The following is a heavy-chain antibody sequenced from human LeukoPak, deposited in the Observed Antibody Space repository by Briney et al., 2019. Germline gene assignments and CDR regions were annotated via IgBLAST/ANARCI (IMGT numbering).Heavy chain of an antibody. Sequence: GGSLRLSCAASGFTFTTYAMSWVRQAPGKRLEWVSAVTGNGIHTWYADSVKGRFTISRDNSKNTVHLQMNSLRVDDTAVYYCVKGTAEYCTGVTCYEFDSWGQGTLVAVSS. V-gene: IGHV3-23*01. D-gene: IGHD2-15*01. CDR1: GFTFTTYA. J-gene: IGHJ4*02. CDR2: VTGNGIHT. CDR3: VKGTAEYCTGVTCYEFDS.